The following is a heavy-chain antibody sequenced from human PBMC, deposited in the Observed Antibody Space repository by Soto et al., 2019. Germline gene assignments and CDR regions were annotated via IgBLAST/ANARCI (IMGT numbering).Heavy chain of an antibody. Sequence: GGSLRLSCAASGFTFSNYVMSWVRQAPGKGLEWVSTISGSGITTYYADFVKGRFAMSRDNAKNIMYLQMNSLRVEDTAVYYCAKEPNYYFDYWGQGTLVTVSS. CDR1: GFTFSNYV. CDR3: AKEPNYYFDY. CDR2: ISGSGITT. J-gene: IGHJ4*02. V-gene: IGHV3-23*01.